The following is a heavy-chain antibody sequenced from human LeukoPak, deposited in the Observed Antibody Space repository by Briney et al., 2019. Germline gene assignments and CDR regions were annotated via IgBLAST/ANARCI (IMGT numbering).Heavy chain of an antibody. CDR1: GFTFSSYG. D-gene: IGHD3-10*01. V-gene: IGHV3-30*02. Sequence: GGSLRLSCAASGFTFSSYGMYWVRQAPGKGLEWVAFIWYDGTNEYYGDSVKGRFTISRDNSKKTLYLQMNSLSAKDTAVYYCARSYRRGAITMLRGVANRGAFDIWGQGTMVTVSS. J-gene: IGHJ3*02. CDR2: IWYDGTNE. CDR3: ARSYRRGAITMLRGVANRGAFDI.